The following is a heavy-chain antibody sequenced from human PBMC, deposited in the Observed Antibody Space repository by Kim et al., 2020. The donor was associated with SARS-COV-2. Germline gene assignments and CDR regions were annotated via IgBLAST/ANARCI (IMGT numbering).Heavy chain of an antibody. CDR3: ARDPSSSWYHWFDP. Sequence: ADSVKGRLPIARDNAKTSLYLQMKGLRAEDTAVYYCARDPSSSWYHWFDPWGQGTLVTVSS. V-gene: IGHV3-11*01. J-gene: IGHJ5*02. D-gene: IGHD6-13*01.